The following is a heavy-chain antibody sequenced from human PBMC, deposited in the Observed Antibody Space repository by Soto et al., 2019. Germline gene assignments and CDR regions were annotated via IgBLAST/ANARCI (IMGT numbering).Heavy chain of an antibody. D-gene: IGHD6-19*01. CDR2: INAGNGNT. CDR1: GYTFTSYA. Sequence: QVQLVQSGAEVKKPGASVKVSCKASGYTFTSYAMHWVRQAPGQRLEWMGGINAGNGNTKYSQKLQGRVTITRDTSASTAYRELGSLRSEDTAGDYCAREQVAGYDYNGMDVWGQGTTVTVSS. J-gene: IGHJ6*02. V-gene: IGHV1-3*01. CDR3: AREQVAGYDYNGMDV.